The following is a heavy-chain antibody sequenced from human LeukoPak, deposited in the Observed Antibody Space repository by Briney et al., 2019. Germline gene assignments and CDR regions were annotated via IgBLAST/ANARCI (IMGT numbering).Heavy chain of an antibody. V-gene: IGHV4-39*01. CDR2: ISYSGNT. CDR3: ARGQYSFDY. J-gene: IGHJ4*02. Sequence: SETLSLTCTVSGGSIISSDYHWGWVRQPPGKGLEWIGTISYSGNTDYNPSLRSRVTISVDTSNNQFSLRLGSVTAADTAVYHCARGQYSFDYWGQGTLVTVSS. D-gene: IGHD1-26*01. CDR1: GGSIISSDYH.